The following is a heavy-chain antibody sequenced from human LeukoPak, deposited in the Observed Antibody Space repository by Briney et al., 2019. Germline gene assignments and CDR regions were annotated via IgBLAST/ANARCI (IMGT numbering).Heavy chain of an antibody. CDR1: GGSISSYY. V-gene: IGHV4-4*07. CDR3: ARDVRQQLLEGGFDN. CDR2: IFSSGST. J-gene: IGHJ4*02. Sequence: SETLSLTSTVSGGSISSYYWSWIRQPAGKGLEWIGRIFSSGSTSYNPSLKSRVTMSVDTSKNQFSLKVTSVTAADTAVYYCARDVRQQLLEGGFDNWGQGTLVTVSS. D-gene: IGHD6-13*01.